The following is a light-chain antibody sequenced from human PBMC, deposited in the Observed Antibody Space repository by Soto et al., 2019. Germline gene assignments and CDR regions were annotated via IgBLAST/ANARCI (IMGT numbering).Light chain of an antibody. V-gene: IGKV2D-29*01. J-gene: IGKJ5*01. CDR3: MQSIQLPIT. Sequence: MSRTPLSGCVTPVQAASRCFEAIRSVLHSDGKTYLSWYLQKPGQPPQLLIYEVSTRFSGVPDRFSGSGSGTDFTLTISRLEAEDVAVYYCMQSIQLPITFGQGTRLEIK. CDR1: RSVLHSDGKTY. CDR2: EVS.